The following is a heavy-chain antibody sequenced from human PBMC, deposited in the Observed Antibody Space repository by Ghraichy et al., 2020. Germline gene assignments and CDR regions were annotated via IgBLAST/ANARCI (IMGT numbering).Heavy chain of an antibody. CDR2: IDYSGNT. V-gene: IGHV4-39*01. Sequence: TLSLTCAVPGGSISSSNYYWGWIRQPPGKGLEWIGSIDYSGNTYDNPSLKSRVTLSIDISKNQFSLRLRSVTAADTAVYYCARLRSLLAGYDAFDVWGPGTMVTVSS. CDR3: ARLRSLLAGYDAFDV. D-gene: IGHD6-19*01. J-gene: IGHJ3*01. CDR1: GGSISSSNYY.